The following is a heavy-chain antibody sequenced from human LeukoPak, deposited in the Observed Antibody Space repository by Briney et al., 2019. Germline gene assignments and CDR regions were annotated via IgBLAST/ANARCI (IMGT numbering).Heavy chain of an antibody. D-gene: IGHD4-17*01. Sequence: PSETLSLTCTVSGGSISSYYWSWIRQPPGKGLEWIGYIYYSGSTNYNPSLKSRVTISVDTSKNQFSLKLSSVTAADTAVYYCARCRNDYGDNWFDPWGQGTLVTVSS. CDR1: GGSISSYY. CDR3: ARCRNDYGDNWFDP. CDR2: IYYSGST. J-gene: IGHJ5*02. V-gene: IGHV4-59*08.